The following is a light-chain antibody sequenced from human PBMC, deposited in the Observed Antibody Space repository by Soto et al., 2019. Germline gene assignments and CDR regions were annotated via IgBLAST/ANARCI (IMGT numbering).Light chain of an antibody. CDR3: ASYTSSSTYV. J-gene: IGLJ1*01. CDR2: DVS. Sequence: QSVLTQPASVSGSPGQSITISCTGTSSDVGRYNYVSWYQQYPGKAPKLMIFDVSHRPSGVSNRFSGSKSGNTASLTISGLQPEDEADYYCASYTSSSTYVFGIGTKVTVL. CDR1: SSDVGRYNY. V-gene: IGLV2-14*03.